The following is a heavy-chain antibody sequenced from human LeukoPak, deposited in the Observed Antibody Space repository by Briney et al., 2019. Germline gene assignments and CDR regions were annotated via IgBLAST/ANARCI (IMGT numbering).Heavy chain of an antibody. J-gene: IGHJ3*02. Sequence: ASVKVSCKASGYTFTGHFMHWVRQAPGQGLEWMGWISPNSGDTNYAQKFQGRVIMTRDTSISTAYMELSRLRSDDTAVYYCARSYYYDTTGYTHDDAFDIWGQGTMVTVSS. D-gene: IGHD3-22*01. V-gene: IGHV1-2*02. CDR3: ARSYYYDTTGYTHDDAFDI. CDR2: ISPNSGDT. CDR1: GYTFTGHF.